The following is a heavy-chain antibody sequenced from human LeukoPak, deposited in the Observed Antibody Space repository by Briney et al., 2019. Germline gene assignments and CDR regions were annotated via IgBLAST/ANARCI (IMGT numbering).Heavy chain of an antibody. D-gene: IGHD6-13*01. CDR3: ARDRGAAGTVDY. J-gene: IGHJ4*02. CDR1: GGSISSYY. CDR2: IYYSGST. Sequence: SETLSLTCTVSGGSISSYYWSWIRQPPGKGLEWIGYIYYSGSTNYNPSLKSRVTISVDTSKNQFSLKLSSVTAADTAVYYRARDRGAAGTVDYWGQGTLVTVSS. V-gene: IGHV4-59*01.